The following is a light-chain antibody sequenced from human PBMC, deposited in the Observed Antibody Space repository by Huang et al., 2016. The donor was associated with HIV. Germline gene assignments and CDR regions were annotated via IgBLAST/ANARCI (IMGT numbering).Light chain of an antibody. CDR3: QQYAGSVWT. CDR1: QTISSSY. V-gene: IGKV3-20*01. CDR2: GAS. Sequence: EIVLTQSPGTLSLSPGERATLSCRASQTISSSYLAWFQQKPGQAPRLLIYGASSRATGVPDRFSVSGSGTDFTLTISRLEPEDFAVYYCQQYAGSVWTFGQGTKVEIK. J-gene: IGKJ1*01.